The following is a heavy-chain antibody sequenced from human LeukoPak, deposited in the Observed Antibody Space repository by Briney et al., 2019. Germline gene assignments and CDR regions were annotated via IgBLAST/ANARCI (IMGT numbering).Heavy chain of an antibody. CDR1: GGSMTISSQL. D-gene: IGHD4-17*01. J-gene: IGHJ4*02. Sequence: SETLSLTCAVSGGSMTISSQLWGWFRQPRGQGLEWIASMNYTGTNYNPTVKRRVSMYGDRAKNYFSLKLSSLTAADAAVYYCARRVGDYSHYYFDYWGQGALVAVSS. CDR2: MNYTGT. V-gene: IGHV4-39*02. CDR3: ARRVGDYSHYYFDY.